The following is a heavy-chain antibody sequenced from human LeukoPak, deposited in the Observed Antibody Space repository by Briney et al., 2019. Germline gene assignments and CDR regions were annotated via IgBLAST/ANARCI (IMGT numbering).Heavy chain of an antibody. D-gene: IGHD3-3*01. CDR2: TYYRSKWHN. CDR1: GDSVSSVSAA. CDR3: ARYRNLHYDFRNNFWSGAFDV. V-gene: IGHV6-1*01. Sequence: SQTLSLTCAISGDSVSSVSAAWNWIRQSPSSGLQWLGRTYYRSKWHNEYAESLKSRISLNPGTSKNQVSLQLNSVTPEDTAVYYCARYRNLHYDFRNNFWSGAFDVWGQGTSVTVSS. J-gene: IGHJ3*01.